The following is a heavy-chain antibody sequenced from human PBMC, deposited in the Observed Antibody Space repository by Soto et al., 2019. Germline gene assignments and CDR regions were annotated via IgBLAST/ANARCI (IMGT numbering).Heavy chain of an antibody. CDR3: ARGPLRNWLDP. CDR2: INAGNGNT. V-gene: IGHV1-3*01. Sequence: ASVKVSCKASGYTFTNYAMHWVRQAPGKRPEWMGWINAGNGNTKYSQKFQGRVTITRDTSASTAYMAVSSLRSEDTAVYYCARGPLRNWLDPWGRGTLVTVSS. CDR1: GYTFTNYA. J-gene: IGHJ5*02.